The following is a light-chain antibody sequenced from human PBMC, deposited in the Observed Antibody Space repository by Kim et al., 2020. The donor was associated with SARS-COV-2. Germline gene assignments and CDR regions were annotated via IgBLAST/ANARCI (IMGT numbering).Light chain of an antibody. V-gene: IGLV1-51*01. J-gene: IGLJ3*02. CDR2: DNN. CDR3: GTWDSSLSAVV. CDR1: SSNIGNNY. Sequence: GQKVTISCSGSSSNIGNNYVSWYQHRPGTAPKLLIYDNNERPSGIPDRFSGSKSGTSATLGISGLQTGDEADYYCGTWDSSLSAVVFGGGTKVTVL.